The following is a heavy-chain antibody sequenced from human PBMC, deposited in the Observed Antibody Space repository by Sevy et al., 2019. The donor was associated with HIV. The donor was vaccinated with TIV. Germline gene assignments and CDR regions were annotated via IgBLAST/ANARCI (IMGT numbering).Heavy chain of an antibody. Sequence: ASVKVSCKASGGTFSTHGISWVRQAPGQGLEWMGGIIPIFGTTNYAQNFQGRVTITADGSTNTAYMDLSSLTSEDTAVYYCGRFPIFGVELGSYAMDVWGQGTTVTVSS. CDR3: GRFPIFGVELGSYAMDV. D-gene: IGHD3-3*01. CDR2: IIPIFGTT. CDR1: GGTFSTHG. J-gene: IGHJ6*02. V-gene: IGHV1-69*13.